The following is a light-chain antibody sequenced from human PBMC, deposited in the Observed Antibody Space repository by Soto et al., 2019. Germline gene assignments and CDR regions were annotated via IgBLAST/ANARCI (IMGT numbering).Light chain of an antibody. Sequence: DIRMTQSPSSLSASVGDRVTITCRASQGISNYLVWYQQRPGKVHTLLIYAASTLQSGVPSRFSGSGSGTDFTLTISSLQPVDVANYDCQKYNSAPWTFGQGTKVEIK. CDR2: AAS. J-gene: IGKJ1*01. CDR3: QKYNSAPWT. CDR1: QGISNY. V-gene: IGKV1-27*01.